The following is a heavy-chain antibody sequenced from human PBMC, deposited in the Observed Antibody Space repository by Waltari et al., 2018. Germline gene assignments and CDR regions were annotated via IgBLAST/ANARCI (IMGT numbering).Heavy chain of an antibody. CDR1: GFTFSSYD. J-gene: IGHJ4*02. V-gene: IGHV3-13*01. CDR2: IGTAGDT. Sequence: EVQLVESGGGLVQPGGSLRLSCAASGFTFSSYDMHWVRQATGKGLEWVSAIGTAGDTYYPGSVKGRFTISRENAKNALYLQMNSLRAGDTAVYYCARGGSYGGNSEFDYWGQGTLVTVSS. CDR3: ARGGSYGGNSEFDY. D-gene: IGHD4-17*01.